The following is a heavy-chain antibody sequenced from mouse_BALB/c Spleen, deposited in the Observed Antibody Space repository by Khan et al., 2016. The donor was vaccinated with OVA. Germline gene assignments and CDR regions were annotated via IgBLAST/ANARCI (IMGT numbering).Heavy chain of an antibody. Sequence: QVQLKESGPGLVQPSQSLSITCTVSGFSLTTYGVHWVRQSPGKGLEWLGVIWSGGSTDYNAAFIYRLSISKDSSKSQCFFKMNRLQVNDTAIYYCARYYDYDEGLAYGGQGTLVTVSA. J-gene: IGHJ3*01. CDR3: ARYYDYDEGLAY. CDR1: GFSLTTYG. V-gene: IGHV2-2*02. CDR2: IWSGGST. D-gene: IGHD2-4*01.